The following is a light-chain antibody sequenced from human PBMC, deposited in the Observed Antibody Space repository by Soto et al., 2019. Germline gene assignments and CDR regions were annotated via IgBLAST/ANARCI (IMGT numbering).Light chain of an antibody. CDR1: QSISSN. J-gene: IGKJ1*01. CDR2: GAS. V-gene: IGKV3-15*01. Sequence: ETVMTQSPATLSVSPGERATLSCRASQSISSNLAWYQQKPGQAPRLLIYGASTRATGIPARFSGSRSGTEFTLTMSSLQSEDFAVYYCQQYNNWPPWKFGQGTKVEIK. CDR3: QQYNNWPPWK.